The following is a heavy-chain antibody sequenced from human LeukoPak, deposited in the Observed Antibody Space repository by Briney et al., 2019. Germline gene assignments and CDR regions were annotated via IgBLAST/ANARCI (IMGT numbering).Heavy chain of an antibody. Sequence: SVKVSCKASGGSFNSYAINWVRQAPGQGLEWMGRIIPILGIANYAQKFQDRVMITADKSTSTAYMELSSLRSEDTAVYFCAGPAAGYDYRGQGTLVTVS. CDR1: GGSFNSYA. CDR2: IIPILGIA. V-gene: IGHV1-69*04. J-gene: IGHJ4*02. CDR3: AGPAAGYDY. D-gene: IGHD6-25*01.